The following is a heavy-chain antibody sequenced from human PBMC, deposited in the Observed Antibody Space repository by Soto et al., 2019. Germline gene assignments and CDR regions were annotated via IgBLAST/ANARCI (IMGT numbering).Heavy chain of an antibody. D-gene: IGHD3-3*01. CDR2: ISYDGSNK. CDR1: GFTFSSYG. CDR3: AKDGDYDFWSGYYTFDY. J-gene: IGHJ4*02. V-gene: IGHV3-30*18. Sequence: QVQLVESGGGVVQPGRSLRLSCAASGFTFSSYGMRWVRQAPGKGLEWVAVISYDGSNKYYADSVKGRFTISRDNSKNTLYLQMNSLRAEDTAVYYCAKDGDYDFWSGYYTFDYWGQGTLVTVSS.